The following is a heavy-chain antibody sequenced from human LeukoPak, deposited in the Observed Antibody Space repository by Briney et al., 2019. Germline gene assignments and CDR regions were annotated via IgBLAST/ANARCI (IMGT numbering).Heavy chain of an antibody. J-gene: IGHJ4*02. CDR1: GFTFSNYG. Sequence: GGSLRLSCAASGFTFSNYGMNWVRQAPGKGLEWVAFIRYDGSNKYYADSVKGRFTISRDNSKNTLYLQMNSLRAEDTAVYYCAKIFSSGWPGKSDYWGQGTLVTVSS. D-gene: IGHD6-19*01. CDR3: AKIFSSGWPGKSDY. CDR2: IRYDGSNK. V-gene: IGHV3-30*02.